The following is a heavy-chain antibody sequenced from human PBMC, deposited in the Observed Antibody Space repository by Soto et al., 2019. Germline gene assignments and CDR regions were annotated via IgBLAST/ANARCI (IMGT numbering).Heavy chain of an antibody. CDR3: AKDRYSSGSSLDY. CDR1: GFTCSSYG. Sequence: QVQLVESGGGVVQPGRSLRLSCAASGFTCSSYGMHWVRQAPGKGLEWVAVISYDGSNKYYADSVKGRFTISRDNSKNTLYLPMNSLGAEDTAVYYCAKDRYSSGSSLDYWGQGTLVTVSS. D-gene: IGHD6-19*01. CDR2: ISYDGSNK. V-gene: IGHV3-30*18. J-gene: IGHJ4*02.